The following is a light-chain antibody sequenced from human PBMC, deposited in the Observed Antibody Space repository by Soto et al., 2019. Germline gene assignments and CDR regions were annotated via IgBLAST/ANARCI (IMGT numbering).Light chain of an antibody. CDR1: SSDIGDYNY. CDR3: CSYTRSGTLI. J-gene: IGLJ1*01. Sequence: QSVLTQPASVSGSPGQSITISCVGTSSDIGDYNYVSWYQQHPRKVPKVIIYDVSNRPSGVSYRFSATKSGNTASLTISGLQAEDEADYYCCSYTRSGTLIFGTGTKLTVL. CDR2: DVS. V-gene: IGLV2-14*01.